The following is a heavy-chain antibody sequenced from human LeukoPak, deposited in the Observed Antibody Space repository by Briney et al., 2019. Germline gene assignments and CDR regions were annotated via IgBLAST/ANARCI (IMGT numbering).Heavy chain of an antibody. J-gene: IGHJ6*02. V-gene: IGHV4-39*01. D-gene: IGHD3-9*01. CDR1: GGSISSSSYY. Sequence: SETLSLTCTVSGGSISSSSYYWGWIRQPPGKGLEWIGSIYYSGSTYYNPSLKSRVTISVDTSKNQFSLKLSSVTAADTAVYYCARASHRSHDTIYGMDVWGQGTTAIVSS. CDR3: ARASHRSHDTIYGMDV. CDR2: IYYSGST.